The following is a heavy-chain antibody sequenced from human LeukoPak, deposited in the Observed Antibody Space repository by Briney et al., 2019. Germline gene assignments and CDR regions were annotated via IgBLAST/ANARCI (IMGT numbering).Heavy chain of an antibody. CDR3: ATDRTTLFDY. J-gene: IGHJ4*02. Sequence: GASVKVSCKVSGYTLTELSMHWVRQAPGKGLEWMGGFDPEDGGTIYAQKFQGRVTITEDTSTDTAYMELSSLRSEDTAVYYCATDRTTLFDYWGQGTLVTVSS. D-gene: IGHD4-11*01. V-gene: IGHV1-24*01. CDR2: FDPEDGGT. CDR1: GYTLTELS.